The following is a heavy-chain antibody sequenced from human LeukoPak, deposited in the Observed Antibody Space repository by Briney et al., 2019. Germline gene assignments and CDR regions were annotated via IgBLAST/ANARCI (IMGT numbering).Heavy chain of an antibody. CDR2: ISACGTIT. J-gene: IGHJ6*04. CDR3: ARDGTPIHGSGWVYMDV. CDR1: GFTFRRYQ. V-gene: IGHV3-48*03. D-gene: IGHD6-25*01. Sequence: PGGPQRLFCAASGFTFRRYQELWAREARGKGVEWISYISACGTITHYAGSVEGRFTISRDNAKNSLYLQMNSLRDEDTAVYYCARDGTPIHGSGWVYMDVWGKGTTVTISS.